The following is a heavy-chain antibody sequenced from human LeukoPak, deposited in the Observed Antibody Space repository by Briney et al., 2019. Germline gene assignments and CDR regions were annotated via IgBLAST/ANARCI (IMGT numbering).Heavy chain of an antibody. CDR1: GGSISSYY. D-gene: IGHD5-12*01. V-gene: IGHV4-59*08. CDR2: IFYSGST. J-gene: IGHJ4*02. CDR3: ARRHSGYDWDFDY. Sequence: SETLSLTCTVSGGSISSYYWNWIRQPPGKGLEWTGYIFYSGSTNYNPSLKSRVTISVDTSKNQFSLKLSSVTAADTAIYYCARRHSGYDWDFDYWGRGTLVTVSS.